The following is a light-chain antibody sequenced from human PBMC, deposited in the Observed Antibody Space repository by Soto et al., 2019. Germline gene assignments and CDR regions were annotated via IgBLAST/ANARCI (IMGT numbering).Light chain of an antibody. V-gene: IGKV3-20*01. CDR2: AAS. J-gene: IGKJ2*01. Sequence: ETVLTQSPGTLSLSPGERATLSCRASQSMKRRYLAWYQQKPGQAPRVLIYAASIRATGIPDRFSGSGSGTDFSLTISRLEPEDFAVYYCHQYDNTPQTFGLGTKVDIK. CDR3: HQYDNTPQT. CDR1: QSMKRRY.